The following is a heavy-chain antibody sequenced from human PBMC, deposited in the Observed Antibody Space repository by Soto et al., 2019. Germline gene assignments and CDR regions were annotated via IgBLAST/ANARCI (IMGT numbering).Heavy chain of an antibody. J-gene: IGHJ3*02. CDR3: AKDINGGKPWDAFDI. CDR1: GFTFDDYA. D-gene: IGHD4-17*01. CDR2: ISWNSGSI. V-gene: IGHV3-9*01. Sequence: GGSLRLSCAASGFTFDDYAMHWVRQAPGKGLEWVSGISWNSGSIGYADSVKGRFTISRDNAKNSLYLQMNSLRAEDTALYYCAKDINGGKPWDAFDIWGQGTMVTVSS.